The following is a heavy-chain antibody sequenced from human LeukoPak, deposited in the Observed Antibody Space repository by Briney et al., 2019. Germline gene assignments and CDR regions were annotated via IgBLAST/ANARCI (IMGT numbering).Heavy chain of an antibody. CDR3: ARSPHVGSGWYVRDYYYGMDV. D-gene: IGHD6-19*01. CDR2: ISAYNGNT. V-gene: IGHV1-18*01. CDR1: GYTFTSYG. J-gene: IGHJ6*02. Sequence: ASVKVSCKASGYTFTSYGISGVRQAPGQGLEWMGWISAYNGNTNYAQKLQGRVTITPDTSTSTAYMELRSLRSDDTAVYYCARSPHVGSGWYVRDYYYGMDVWGQGTTVTVSS.